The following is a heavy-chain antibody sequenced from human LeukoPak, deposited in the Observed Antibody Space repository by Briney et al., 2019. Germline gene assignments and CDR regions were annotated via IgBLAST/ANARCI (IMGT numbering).Heavy chain of an antibody. V-gene: IGHV1-2*02. D-gene: IGHD3-16*02. CDR3: ARDNSVGDIAWWFDP. Sequence: ASVKVSCKASGYTFTGYYMHWVRQAPGQGLEWMGWINPNSGGTNYAQKFQGRVTMTRDMSTTTDYMEMSSLRSEDTAVYYCARDNSVGDIAWWFDPWGQGTLVTVSS. CDR2: INPNSGGT. CDR1: GYTFTGYY. J-gene: IGHJ5*02.